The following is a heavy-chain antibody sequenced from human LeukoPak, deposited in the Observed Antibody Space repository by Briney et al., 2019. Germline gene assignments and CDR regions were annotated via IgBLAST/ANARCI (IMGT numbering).Heavy chain of an antibody. CDR3: AKDYWDCGGDCYADY. V-gene: IGHV3-30*02. CDR2: IRYDGSNK. D-gene: IGHD2-21*01. CDR1: GFTFSSYG. Sequence: GSLRLSCAASGFTFSSYGMHWVRQAPGKGLEWVAFIRYDGSNKYYADSVKGRFTISRDNSKNTLYLQMNSLRAEDTAVYYCAKDYWDCGGDCYADYWGQGTLVTVSS. J-gene: IGHJ4*02.